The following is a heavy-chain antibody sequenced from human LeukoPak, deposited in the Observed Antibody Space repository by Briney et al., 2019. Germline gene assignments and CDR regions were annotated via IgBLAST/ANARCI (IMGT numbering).Heavy chain of an antibody. CDR1: GFTFSSYA. J-gene: IGHJ6*02. V-gene: IGHV3-23*01. CDR2: ISGSGGNT. D-gene: IGHD6-19*01. Sequence: GGSLRLSCAASGFTFSSYAMSWVRQAPGKGLEWVSAISGSGGNTYYADSVKGRFTISRDNSKNTLYLQMNSLRAEDTAVYYCAKSPTSSGWSFYYYYGMDVWGQGTTVTVSS. CDR3: AKSPTSSGWSFYYYYGMDV.